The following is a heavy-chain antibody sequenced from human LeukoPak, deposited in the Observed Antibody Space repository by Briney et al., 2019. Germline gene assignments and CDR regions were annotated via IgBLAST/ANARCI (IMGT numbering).Heavy chain of an antibody. CDR1: GYRFNTYY. D-gene: IGHD2-15*01. CDR2: INPYNNNT. V-gene: IGHV1-18*01. J-gene: IGHJ6*02. CDR3: ARDNVGGSYPYYYYYGMDV. Sequence: ASVKVSCKASGYRFNTYYITWVRQAPGQGLEWVGSINPYNNNTKYAQNVQGRVSMTIDTSTSTAYMELRSLRSDDTAVYFCARDNVGGSYPYYYYYGMDVWGQGTPITVSS.